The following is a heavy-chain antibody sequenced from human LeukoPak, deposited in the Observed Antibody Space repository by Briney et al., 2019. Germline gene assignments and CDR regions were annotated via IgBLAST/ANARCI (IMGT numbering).Heavy chain of an antibody. V-gene: IGHV4-34*01. Sequence: PSETLSLTCAVYGGSFSGYYWSWIRQPPGEGLEWIGEINHSGSTNYNPSLKSRVTISVDTSKNQFSLKLSPVTAADTAVYYCARVIAVAGDVYDWFDPWGQGTLVTVSS. CDR2: INHSGST. D-gene: IGHD6-19*01. CDR1: GGSFSGYY. J-gene: IGHJ5*02. CDR3: ARVIAVAGDVYDWFDP.